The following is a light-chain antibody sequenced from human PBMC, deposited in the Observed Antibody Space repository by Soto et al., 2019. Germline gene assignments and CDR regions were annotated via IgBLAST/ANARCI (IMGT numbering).Light chain of an antibody. CDR2: EVY. Sequence: QSALTEASCVSGSPCELITISCTGTSDDVGGYNYVSWYQHHPGEAPMLVIYEVYNRASGVSNRFSGSKSGNTAFLTISGLQADDEADYYCCSKTRTISYVFGSGTKVTVL. V-gene: IGLV2-14*01. CDR3: CSKTRTISYV. J-gene: IGLJ1*01. CDR1: SDDVGGYNY.